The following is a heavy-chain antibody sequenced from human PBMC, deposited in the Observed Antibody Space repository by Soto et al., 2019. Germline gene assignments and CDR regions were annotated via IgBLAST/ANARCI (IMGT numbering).Heavy chain of an antibody. CDR3: AREGGSLVGVFDY. J-gene: IGHJ4*02. V-gene: IGHV4-31*03. CDR2: IYYNGNT. Sequence: QVQLQESGPGLVKPSQTLSLTCTVSGDSITSGGYYWSWIRHHPGKGLEWIGYIYYNGNTYYNPSLKSRVTISVDTSENQFSLKLSSVTAADMAVYYCAREGGSLVGVFDYWGQGTLVTASS. CDR1: GDSITSGGYY. D-gene: IGHD1-26*01.